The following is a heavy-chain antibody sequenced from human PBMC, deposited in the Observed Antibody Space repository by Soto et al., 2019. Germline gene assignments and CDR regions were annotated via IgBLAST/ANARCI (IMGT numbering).Heavy chain of an antibody. CDR2: ISWNSGSI. V-gene: IGHV3-9*01. Sequence: GGSLRLSCAASGFTFDDYAMHWVRQAPGKGLDWVSGISWNSGSIGYADSVKGRFTISRDNAKNSLYLQMNSLRAEDTALYYCEKDRTTSITGRTIYFDYWGQGTLVTVSS. D-gene: IGHD1-20*01. CDR3: EKDRTTSITGRTIYFDY. CDR1: GFTFDDYA. J-gene: IGHJ4*02.